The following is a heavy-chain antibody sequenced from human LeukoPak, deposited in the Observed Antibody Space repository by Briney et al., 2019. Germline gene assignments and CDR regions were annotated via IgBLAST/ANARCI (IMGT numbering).Heavy chain of an antibody. J-gene: IGHJ4*02. Sequence: GASVKVSCKASGGTFSSYAISWVRQAPGQGLEWMGGIIPIFGTANYAQKFQGRVTMTEDTSTDTAYMELSSLRSEDTAVYYCATDRLGDYGGEYYFDYWGQGTLVTVSS. V-gene: IGHV1-69*06. D-gene: IGHD4-17*01. CDR1: GGTFSSYA. CDR2: IIPIFGTA. CDR3: ATDRLGDYGGEYYFDY.